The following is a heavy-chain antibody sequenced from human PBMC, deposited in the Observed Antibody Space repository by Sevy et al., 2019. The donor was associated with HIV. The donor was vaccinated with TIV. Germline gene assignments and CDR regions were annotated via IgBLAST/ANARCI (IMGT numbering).Heavy chain of an antibody. D-gene: IGHD3-10*01. J-gene: IGHJ6*02. V-gene: IGHV1-2*02. Sequence: ASVKVSCKASGYTFTGYYMHWVRQTPGQGLEWMGWINPNSGATNYAQKFQGRGTMTRDTSISTAYMELSRLTSDDTXXXXCARDPGYYYSGSPQTHYYYGMDVWGQGTTVTVSS. CDR1: GYTFTGYY. CDR3: ARDPGYYYSGSPQTHYYYGMDV. CDR2: INPNSGAT.